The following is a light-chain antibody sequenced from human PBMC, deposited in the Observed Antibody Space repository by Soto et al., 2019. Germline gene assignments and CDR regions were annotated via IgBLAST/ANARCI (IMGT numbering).Light chain of an antibody. V-gene: IGKV3-15*01. J-gene: IGKJ1*01. CDR3: QQYNKWPRT. CDR2: GAS. Sequence: ELVITLWPYTPCVYPGERATLSCRASQSVNSNLAWYQQKLGQAPRLLIYGASTRATGIPAKFSGGGSGTEFTLTICSLQSEDFAIYYSQQYNKWPRTFGQGTKVDIK. CDR1: QSVNSN.